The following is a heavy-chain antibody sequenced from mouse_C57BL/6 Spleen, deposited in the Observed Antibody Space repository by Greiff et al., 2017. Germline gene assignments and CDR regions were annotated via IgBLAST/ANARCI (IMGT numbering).Heavy chain of an antibody. CDR3: ATHDEDVKKGYAMDY. Sequence: QVQLQQPGTELVKPGASVKLSCKASGYTFTGYCMHWVKQRPGQGLEWIGNINPGNGGTNYTEKFKGKATLTVDKSSSTAYMQLSSLTSEDSAVXYGATHDEDVKKGYAMDYWGQGTSVTVSS. V-gene: IGHV1-53*01. D-gene: IGHD2-12*01. CDR2: INPGNGGT. CDR1: GYTFTGYC. J-gene: IGHJ4*01.